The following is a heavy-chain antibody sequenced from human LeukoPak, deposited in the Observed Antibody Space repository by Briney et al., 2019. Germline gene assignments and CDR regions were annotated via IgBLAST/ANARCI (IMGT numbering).Heavy chain of an antibody. CDR1: GFTFSHHW. J-gene: IGHJ5*02. V-gene: IGHV3-74*01. D-gene: IGHD1-14*01. CDR2: ISSDESST. Sequence: GGSLRLSCAASGFTFSHHWMHWVRQAPGKGLVWVSHISSDESSTTYADSVKGRVTISRDNRKNTLYLQMNSLRVEDTAMYYCTRNPDGRNWFDPWGQGTLVTVSS. CDR3: TRNPDGRNWFDP.